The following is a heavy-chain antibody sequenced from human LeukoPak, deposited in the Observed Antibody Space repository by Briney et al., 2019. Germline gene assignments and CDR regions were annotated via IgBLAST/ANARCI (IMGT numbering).Heavy chain of an antibody. CDR2: ISGSGGSI. CDR3: AKEAVAAAGPFDY. J-gene: IGHJ4*02. CDR1: GFTFSSYA. D-gene: IGHD6-13*01. V-gene: IGHV3-23*01. Sequence: GGSLRLSCAASGFTFSSYAMSWVRQAPGKGLEWVSSISGSGGSIYYADTVKGRFTISRDNSKSTLYLQMNSLRAEDTAIYYCAKEAVAAAGPFDYWGQGTLVTVSS.